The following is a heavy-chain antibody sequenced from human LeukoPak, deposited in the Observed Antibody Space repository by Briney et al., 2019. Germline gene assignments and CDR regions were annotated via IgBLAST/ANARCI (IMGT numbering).Heavy chain of an antibody. CDR3: AREGGFYRPLDY. Sequence: PSGTLSLTCGVSGGSVISTNWWTWVRQPPGKGLEWIGEVHLDGRTNYNPSLESRLTISVDLSENHVSLKLTSVTAADTAVYYCAREGGFYRPLDYLGQGTLVTVSS. J-gene: IGHJ4*02. D-gene: IGHD3-3*01. V-gene: IGHV4-4*02. CDR1: GGSVISTNW. CDR2: VHLDGRT.